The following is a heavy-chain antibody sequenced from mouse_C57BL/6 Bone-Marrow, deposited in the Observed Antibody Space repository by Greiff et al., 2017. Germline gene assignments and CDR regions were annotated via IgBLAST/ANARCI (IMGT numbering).Heavy chain of an antibody. Sequence: VKLMESGAELVRPGASVKLSCKASGYTFTEYYINWVKQRPGQGLEWIARIYPGSGNTYYNEKFKGKATLTAEKSSSTAYMQLSSLTSDDSAVYFCARKGAYYGSSYGFDYWGQGTTLTVSS. J-gene: IGHJ2*01. V-gene: IGHV1-76*01. CDR2: IYPGSGNT. CDR1: GYTFTEYY. D-gene: IGHD1-1*01. CDR3: ARKGAYYGSSYGFDY.